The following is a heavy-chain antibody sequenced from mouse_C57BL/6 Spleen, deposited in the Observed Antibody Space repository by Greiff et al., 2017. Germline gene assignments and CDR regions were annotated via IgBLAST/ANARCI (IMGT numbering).Heavy chain of an antibody. J-gene: IGHJ1*03. CDR2: IYPGGGVT. D-gene: IGHD3-2*01. CDR3: ARDRGEDCDRDWYFDD. V-gene: IGHV1-80*01. Sequence: VQLQQSGAELVKPGASVKISCKASGYAFTSYWMNWVKQRPGKGLEWIGQIYPGGGVTTYNGKFKGKGTLTADTSSSTAYMPLSSLTSEDSAVYVWARDRGEDCDRDWYFDDWGTGTTVTVSS. CDR1: GYAFTSYW.